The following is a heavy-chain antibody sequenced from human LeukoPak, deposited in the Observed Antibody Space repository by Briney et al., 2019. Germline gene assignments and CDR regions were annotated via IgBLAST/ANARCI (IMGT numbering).Heavy chain of an antibody. J-gene: IGHJ4*02. CDR1: GGSVSSSGSY. CDR3: ARTYYSSENYYDY. V-gene: IGHV4-39*01. D-gene: IGHD3-10*01. CDR2: IYYSGTT. Sequence: SETLSLTCTVSGGSVSSSGSYWGWIRQPPGKGLEWIGSIYYSGTTYYNPSLKSRVTISVDTSKSQFSLKLTSVTAADTALYYCARTYYSSENYYDYWGQGILVTVSS.